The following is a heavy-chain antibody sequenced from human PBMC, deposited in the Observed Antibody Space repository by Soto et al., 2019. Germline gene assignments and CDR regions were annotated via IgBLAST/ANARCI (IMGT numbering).Heavy chain of an antibody. V-gene: IGHV3-15*07. Sequence: PGGSLRLSCAASGFTFSNAWMSWVRQAPGKGLEWVGRIKSKTDGGTTDYAAPVKGRFTISRDDSKNTLYLQMNSLKTEDTAVYYCTTPLGYSSSWLVRDYYGMDVWGQGTTVTVSS. CDR3: TTPLGYSSSWLVRDYYGMDV. CDR2: IKSKTDGGTT. D-gene: IGHD6-13*01. J-gene: IGHJ6*02. CDR1: GFTFSNAW.